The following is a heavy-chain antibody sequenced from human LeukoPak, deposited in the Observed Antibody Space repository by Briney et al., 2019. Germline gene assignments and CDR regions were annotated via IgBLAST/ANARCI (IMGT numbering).Heavy chain of an antibody. J-gene: IGHJ4*02. CDR2: INPNSGGT. V-gene: IGHV1-2*02. D-gene: IGHD3-22*01. Sequence: GASVKVSCKASGYTFTGYYIHWMRQAPGQGLEWMGWINPNSGGTNYAQKFQGRVTMTRDTSISTAYMELSRLRSDDTAVYYCARDLRHGDYDSRGFDYWGQGTLVTVSS. CDR3: ARDLRHGDYDSRGFDY. CDR1: GYTFTGYY.